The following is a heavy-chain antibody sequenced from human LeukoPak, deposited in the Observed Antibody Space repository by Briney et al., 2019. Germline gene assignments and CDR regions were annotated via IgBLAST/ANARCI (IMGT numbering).Heavy chain of an antibody. V-gene: IGHV3-66*01. Sequence: GGSLRLSCAASGFTVSSNYMSWVRQAPGKGLEWVSVIYSGGSTYYADSVKGRFTISRDNSKNTLYLQMNSLRAEDTAVYYCARGITTVTTSADQNWFDPWGQGTLVTVSS. CDR2: IYSGGST. J-gene: IGHJ5*02. CDR3: ARGITTVTTSADQNWFDP. CDR1: GFTVSSNY. D-gene: IGHD4-17*01.